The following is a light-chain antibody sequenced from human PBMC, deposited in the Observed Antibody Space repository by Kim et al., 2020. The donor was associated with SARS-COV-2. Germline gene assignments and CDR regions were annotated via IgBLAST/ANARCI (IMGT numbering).Light chain of an antibody. CDR2: GAS. J-gene: IGKJ1*01. CDR1: QSLNNN. Sequence: EIILTQSPATLSMSPGERVTPSCRASQSLNNNLAWYQQRPGLAPRLLIHGASIRATGIPDRFSVSESGTDFTLTTRSLQSEDFAVYYCQQYSNWPPWRFGRGTKVDIK. CDR3: QQYSNWPPWR. V-gene: IGKV3-15*01.